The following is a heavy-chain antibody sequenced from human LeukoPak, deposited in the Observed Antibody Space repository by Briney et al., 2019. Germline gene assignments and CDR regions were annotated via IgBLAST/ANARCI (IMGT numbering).Heavy chain of an antibody. J-gene: IGHJ5*02. CDR1: RFTFSNYW. V-gene: IGHV3-7*01. CDR2: IKQDGSEK. CDR3: ARDTSRPWFDP. D-gene: IGHD3-16*01. Sequence: GGSLRLSCAASRFTFSNYWMSWVRQAPGKGLEWVANIKQDGSEKNYVGSVKGRFTISRDNAKNSLFLQMNSLRAEDTAVYYCARDTSRPWFDPWGQGTLVTVSS.